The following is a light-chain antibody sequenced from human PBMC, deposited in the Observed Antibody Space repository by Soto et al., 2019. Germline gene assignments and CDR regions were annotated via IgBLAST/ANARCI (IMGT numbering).Light chain of an antibody. Sequence: QAVVTQEPSLTVSPGGTVTLTCGSSTGAVTNGHYPYWFQQKPGQAPRTLIYDTTNRHSWTPARFSGSLLGGKAALTLSGAQPEDEAEXYCLPSYNGPYVFGTGTKVTVL. CDR2: DTT. J-gene: IGLJ1*01. CDR3: LPSYNGPYV. CDR1: TGAVTNGHY. V-gene: IGLV7-46*01.